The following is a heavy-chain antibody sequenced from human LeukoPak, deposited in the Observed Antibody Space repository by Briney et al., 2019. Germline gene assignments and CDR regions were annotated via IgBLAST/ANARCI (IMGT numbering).Heavy chain of an antibody. D-gene: IGHD5-18*01. J-gene: IGHJ6*02. Sequence: GASVKVSCKASGYTFTGYYMHWVRQAPGQELEWMGRINPNSGGTNYAQKFQGRVTMTRDTSISTAYMELSRLRSDDTAVHYCARYPGYSYGWGPYGMDVWGQGTTVTVSS. CDR2: INPNSGGT. CDR1: GYTFTGYY. CDR3: ARYPGYSYGWGPYGMDV. V-gene: IGHV1-2*06.